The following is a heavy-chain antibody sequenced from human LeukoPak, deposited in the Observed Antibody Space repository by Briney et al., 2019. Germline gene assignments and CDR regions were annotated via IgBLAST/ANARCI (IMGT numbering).Heavy chain of an antibody. V-gene: IGHV3-33*01. CDR3: STDYYGSGRPGFGY. CDR2: IWYDGSNK. D-gene: IGHD3-10*01. J-gene: IGHJ4*02. CDR1: GFTFSNYG. Sequence: GRSLRLSCAASGFTFSNYGMHWVRQAPGKGLEWVAVIWYDGSNKFYADSVKGRFTISRDNSKNTLYLQMNSLKTEDTAVYYCSTDYYGSGRPGFGYWGQGSLVTVSS.